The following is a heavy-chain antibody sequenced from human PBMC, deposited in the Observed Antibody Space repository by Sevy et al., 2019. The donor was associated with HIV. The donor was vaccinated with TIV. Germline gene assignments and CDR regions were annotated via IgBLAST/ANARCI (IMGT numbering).Heavy chain of an antibody. D-gene: IGHD3-3*01. CDR1: GYTFSDSGYY. CDR3: ARESDDFWSGPVDYDYGMDV. CDR2: INPKSGST. V-gene: IGHV1-2*02. J-gene: IGHJ6*02. Sequence: ASVKVSCKASGYTFSDSGYYVHWVRQAPGQGLEWMGWINPKSGSTNYAQKFQGTVTMTRDTSVSTANMELSRLRSDVTAVYYCARESDDFWSGPVDYDYGMDVWGQGTTVTVSS.